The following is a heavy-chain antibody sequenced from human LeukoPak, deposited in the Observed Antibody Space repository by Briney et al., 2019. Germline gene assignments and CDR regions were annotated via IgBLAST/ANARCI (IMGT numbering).Heavy chain of an antibody. CDR2: INRNGGNT. V-gene: IGHV3-20*04. J-gene: IGHJ4*02. CDR3: ARDHGAIALTNYLDY. Sequence: GGSLRLSCAASGFTFDDYSMSWVRQAPGKGLEWVSNINRNGGNTAYADSVKGRFTISRDNAKNSLYLQMNSLRAEDTALYYCARDHGAIALTNYLDYWGQGTLVTVSS. D-gene: IGHD1-1*01. CDR1: GFTFDDYS.